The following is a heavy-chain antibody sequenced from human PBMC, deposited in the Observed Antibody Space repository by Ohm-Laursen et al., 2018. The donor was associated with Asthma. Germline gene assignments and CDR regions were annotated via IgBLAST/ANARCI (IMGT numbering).Heavy chain of an antibody. CDR1: GFTFSSYD. CDR3: ARGDFLSGNFPFDC. J-gene: IGHJ4*02. Sequence: SLRLSCAASGFTFSSYDMHWVRQATGKGLEWVSAIGRAGDTYYSGSVKGRFTVSRENAKNSLCLQMNSLRAGDTAVYYCARGDFLSGNFPFDCWGQGTLVTVSS. V-gene: IGHV3-13*01. D-gene: IGHD3-3*01. CDR2: IGRAGDT.